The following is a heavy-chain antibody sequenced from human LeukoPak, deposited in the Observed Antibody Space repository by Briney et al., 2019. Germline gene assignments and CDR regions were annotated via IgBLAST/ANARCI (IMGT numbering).Heavy chain of an antibody. D-gene: IGHD3-10*01. CDR2: IKQDGSEK. V-gene: IGHV3-7*01. J-gene: IGHJ4*02. CDR1: GFTFSDYW. Sequence: GGSLRLSCAASGFTFSDYWMSWVRQAPGQELECVVIIKQDGSEKDYMDSLKGRFTISRDNAKNSLHLQMNSLRAEDTAVYYCARDYYGSGNEGLFDYWGQGTLVTVSS. CDR3: ARDYYGSGNEGLFDY.